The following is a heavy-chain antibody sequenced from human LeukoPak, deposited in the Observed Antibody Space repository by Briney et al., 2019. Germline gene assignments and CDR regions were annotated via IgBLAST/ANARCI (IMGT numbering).Heavy chain of an antibody. J-gene: IGHJ6*02. CDR3: VREVTMVRGVITFYHYNGMDV. Sequence: ASVRVSCKASGYTFTSYGISCVRQAPGQGLEWMGWISAYNGYTSYARNFQGRVTMTTDASTTTAYMELRSLRSDDTAVYYCVREVTMVRGVITFYHYNGMDVWGQGTAVTVSS. V-gene: IGHV1-18*01. D-gene: IGHD3-10*01. CDR2: ISAYNGYT. CDR1: GYTFTSYG.